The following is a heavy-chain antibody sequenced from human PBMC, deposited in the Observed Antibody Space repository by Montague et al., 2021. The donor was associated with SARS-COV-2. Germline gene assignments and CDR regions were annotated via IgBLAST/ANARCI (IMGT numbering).Heavy chain of an antibody. Sequence: SETLSLTCTVSGVAISYGDWSWIRQSPAQGLEWIVTIFENGDTDHNPSLKSRVTVSEDTSQNQFSLRLSSVAAADTAPYSCARYYERSWDVWGQGTTVTVSS. J-gene: IGHJ6*02. CDR2: IFENGDT. V-gene: IGHV4-4*09. CDR1: GVAISYGD. CDR3: ARYYERSWDV. D-gene: IGHD3-16*01.